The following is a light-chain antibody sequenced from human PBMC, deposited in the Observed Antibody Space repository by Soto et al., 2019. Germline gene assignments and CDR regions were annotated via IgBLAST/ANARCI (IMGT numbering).Light chain of an antibody. Sequence: EIVMTQSPATLSVSPGERANLSCRASQSVSSNLAWYQQKPGQAPRLLIYGASTRATGISATFSGSGSGTEFTLTISSLQSADFAVYYCQQYNNWPLTFGGGTKVEIK. CDR3: QQYNNWPLT. CDR1: QSVSSN. CDR2: GAS. J-gene: IGKJ4*01. V-gene: IGKV3-15*01.